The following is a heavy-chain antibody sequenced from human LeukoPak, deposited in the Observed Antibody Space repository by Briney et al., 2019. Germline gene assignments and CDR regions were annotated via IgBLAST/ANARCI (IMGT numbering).Heavy chain of an antibody. V-gene: IGHV1-18*01. CDR3: ARDRGGKGSAIFC. Sequence: ASVKVSCKASGYNFPSCGINWVRQAPGQGLEWMGWIRPHTGETNSAQRFQDRVTMTTDTSTTTAYMELRSLRFDDAAVYYCARDRGGKGSAIFCWGQGSLVTVSS. CDR1: GYNFPSCG. D-gene: IGHD2-2*01. CDR2: IRPHTGET. J-gene: IGHJ4*02.